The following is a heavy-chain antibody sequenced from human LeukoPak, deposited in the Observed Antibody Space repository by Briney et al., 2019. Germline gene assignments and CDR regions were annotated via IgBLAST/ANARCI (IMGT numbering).Heavy chain of an antibody. J-gene: IGHJ4*02. Sequence: GGSLRLSCAASGFTFSSYWMGWVRQAPGKGLEWVANIKQDGSEKNYVDSVKGRFTISRDNAKTSLYLQMNSLRAEDTAVYYCARSLWPEDCWGQGILVTVSS. D-gene: IGHD5-18*01. CDR1: GFTFSSYW. CDR2: IKQDGSEK. CDR3: ARSLWPEDC. V-gene: IGHV3-7*01.